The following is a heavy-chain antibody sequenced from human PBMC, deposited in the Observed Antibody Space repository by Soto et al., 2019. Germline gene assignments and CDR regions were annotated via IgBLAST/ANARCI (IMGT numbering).Heavy chain of an antibody. CDR2: IWYDGSNK. CDR1: GFTFSSYG. J-gene: IGHJ6*02. V-gene: IGHV3-33*01. D-gene: IGHD3-10*01. Sequence: PGGSLRLSCAASGFTFSSYGMHWVRQAPGKGLEWVAVIWYDGSNKYYADSVKGRFTISRDNSKNTLYLQMNSLRAEDTAVYYCARERGVRGAARHYGMDVWGQGTTVTVSS. CDR3: ARERGVRGAARHYGMDV.